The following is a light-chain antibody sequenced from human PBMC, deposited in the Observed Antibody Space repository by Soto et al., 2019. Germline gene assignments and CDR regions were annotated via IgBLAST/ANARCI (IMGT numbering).Light chain of an antibody. CDR3: QQNADYPIT. Sequence: IQMTQSPSTLSASIGDTVTITCRASHNIDTWLAWFQQKPGKAPNLLIYKASTLEAGVPSRFSGSASGTEFTLTISSLQPDDFATYYCQQNADYPITFGGGTKVDIK. CDR2: KAS. V-gene: IGKV1-5*03. J-gene: IGKJ4*01. CDR1: HNIDTW.